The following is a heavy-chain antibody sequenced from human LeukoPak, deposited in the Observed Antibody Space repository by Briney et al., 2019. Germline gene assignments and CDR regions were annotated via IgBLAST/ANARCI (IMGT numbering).Heavy chain of an antibody. CDR2: ISGSGGST. Sequence: PGGSLRLSCAASGFTFDDYGMSWVRQAPGKGLEWVSAISGSGGSTYYADSVKGRFTISRDNSKNTLYLQMNSLRAEDTAVYYCAKGHYGGNGLAFDIWGQGTMVTVSS. J-gene: IGHJ3*02. D-gene: IGHD4-23*01. CDR1: GFTFDDYG. V-gene: IGHV3-23*01. CDR3: AKGHYGGNGLAFDI.